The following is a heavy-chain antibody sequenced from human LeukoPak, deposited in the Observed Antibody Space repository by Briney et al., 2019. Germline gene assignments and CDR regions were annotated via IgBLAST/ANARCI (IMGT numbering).Heavy chain of an antibody. CDR1: GFTFSSYG. J-gene: IGHJ5*02. CDR3: AKDYGSGSYYNGWFDP. V-gene: IGHV3-23*01. CDR2: ISGSGGST. Sequence: GGTLRLSCAASGFTFSSYGMSWVRQAPGKGLEWVSAISGSGGSTYYADSVKGRFTISRDNSKNTLYLQMNSLRAEDTAVYYCAKDYGSGSYYNGWFDPWGQGTLVTVS. D-gene: IGHD3-10*01.